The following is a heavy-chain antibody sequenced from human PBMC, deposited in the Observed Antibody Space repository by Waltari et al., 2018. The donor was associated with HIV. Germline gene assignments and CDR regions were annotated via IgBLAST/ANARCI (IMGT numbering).Heavy chain of an antibody. Sequence: QVQLVQSGAEVKKPGASVKVSCKASGYPFPSYPIHLLRRVPGQKLEWMGLINVSNGEKKYSQKVQDRVTMTSDTSASTAYMELSSLRSEDTAVYFCARDLTHWYDSSTYYGACYWGQGTLVTVSS. V-gene: IGHV1-3*01. J-gene: IGHJ4*02. D-gene: IGHD3-22*01. CDR2: INVSNGEK. CDR1: GYPFPSYP. CDR3: ARDLTHWYDSSTYYGACY.